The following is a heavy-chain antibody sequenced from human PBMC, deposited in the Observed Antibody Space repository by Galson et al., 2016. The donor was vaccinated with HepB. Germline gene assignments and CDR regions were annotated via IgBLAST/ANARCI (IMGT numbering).Heavy chain of an antibody. Sequence: SLRLSCAASGFTFVNYAMTWVRQPPGKGLEWVSTIDDNGHAGTTHYADSVRGRFAISRDDSNNQLYLQMDSLGAEDTALYFCAKYLAPGLHAFDIWGQGTTATVSS. CDR1: GFTFVNYA. V-gene: IGHV3-23*01. D-gene: IGHD2-21*02. J-gene: IGHJ3*02. CDR2: IDDNGHAGTT. CDR3: AKYLAPGLHAFDI.